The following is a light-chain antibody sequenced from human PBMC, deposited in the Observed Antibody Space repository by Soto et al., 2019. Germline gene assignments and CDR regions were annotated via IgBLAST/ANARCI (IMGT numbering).Light chain of an antibody. CDR3: QQYNNWPLT. J-gene: IGKJ4*01. V-gene: IGKV3-15*01. CDR2: GES. Sequence: EIVITQSPATLSVSPGERPTLSCRASQSVSSNLAWYQQKPGQAPRLLIYGESTRATGIPARFSGSGSGTEFTLTISSLQAEDFAVYYCQQYNNWPLTFGGGTTVDIK. CDR1: QSVSSN.